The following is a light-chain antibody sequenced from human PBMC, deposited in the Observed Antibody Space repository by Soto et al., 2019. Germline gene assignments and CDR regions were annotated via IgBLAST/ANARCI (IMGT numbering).Light chain of an antibody. V-gene: IGKV3-15*01. CDR3: QEYSKWPLFT. CDR2: AAS. CDR1: QSVGRN. Sequence: EIVVTQSPGILSVSPGDRATLSCRASQSVGRNLAWYQQKPGQAPTLLIYAASTRATGLPARFSGSGSGTDFTPTNSSLQSEDFAVYYCQEYSKWPLFTCGRGTRVDIK. J-gene: IGKJ3*01.